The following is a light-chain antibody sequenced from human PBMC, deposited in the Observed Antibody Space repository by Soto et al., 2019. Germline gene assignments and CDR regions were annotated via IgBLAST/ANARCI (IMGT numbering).Light chain of an antibody. CDR1: QSISSW. Sequence: GDIVTITCRASQSISSWLAWYQQKPGKAPKFLIYDASNLESGVPSRFSGSGSGTEFTLTISSLQPEDFATYYCQQLNNYPLTFGGGTKVDIK. J-gene: IGKJ4*01. V-gene: IGKV1-5*01. CDR3: QQLNNYPLT. CDR2: DAS.